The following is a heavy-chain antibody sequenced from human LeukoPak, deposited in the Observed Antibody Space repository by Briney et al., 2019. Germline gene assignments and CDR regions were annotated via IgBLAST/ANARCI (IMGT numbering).Heavy chain of an antibody. CDR2: ISHSGST. CDR3: ARGPIVGATRGIDV. J-gene: IGHJ6*02. Sequence: SETLSLNCAVYGGSFSGYYWRWIRQPPGKGLEWIGEISHSGSTNYNPSLKSRVTISVDTSKNQFSLKLSSVTAADTAVYYCARGPIVGATRGIDVWGQGTTVTVSS. V-gene: IGHV4-34*01. D-gene: IGHD1-26*01. CDR1: GGSFSGYY.